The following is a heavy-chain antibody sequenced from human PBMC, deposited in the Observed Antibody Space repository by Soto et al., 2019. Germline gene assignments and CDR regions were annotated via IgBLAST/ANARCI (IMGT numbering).Heavy chain of an antibody. Sequence: ASVKVSCKASGYTFTGYYMHWARQAPGQGLEWMGWINPNSGGTNYAQKFQGRVTMTRDTSISTAYMELSRLRSDDTAVYYCARDYYDSSGPTPYWGQGTLVTVSS. J-gene: IGHJ4*02. D-gene: IGHD3-22*01. CDR2: INPNSGGT. CDR3: ARDYYDSSGPTPY. CDR1: GYTFTGYY. V-gene: IGHV1-2*02.